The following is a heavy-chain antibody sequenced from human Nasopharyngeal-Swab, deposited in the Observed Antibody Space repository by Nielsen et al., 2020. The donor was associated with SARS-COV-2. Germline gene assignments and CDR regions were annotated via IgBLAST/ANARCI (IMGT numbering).Heavy chain of an antibody. J-gene: IGHJ4*02. Sequence: WIRQPPGKGLEWVSGISGSDGSTYYADSVKGRFAISRDTSKNTLYLRMNSLRAEDTAVYYCATHLFYFDYWGQGTLVTVSS. V-gene: IGHV3-23*01. D-gene: IGHD3-3*02. CDR3: ATHLFYFDY. CDR2: ISGSDGST.